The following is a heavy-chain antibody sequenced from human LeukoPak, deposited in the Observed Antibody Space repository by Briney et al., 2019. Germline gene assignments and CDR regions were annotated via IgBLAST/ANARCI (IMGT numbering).Heavy chain of an antibody. CDR2: ISDSGGGT. V-gene: IGHV3-23*01. CDR3: AKLPGRAADY. CDR1: GFTFSSYV. Sequence: HPGGSLRLSCAASGFTFSSYVMNWVRQAPGKGLEWVSGISDSGGGTYYADSVKGRFTISRGNSKNTLYLQMNSLRAEDTAVYYCAKLPGRAADYWGQGTLVTVS. J-gene: IGHJ4*02.